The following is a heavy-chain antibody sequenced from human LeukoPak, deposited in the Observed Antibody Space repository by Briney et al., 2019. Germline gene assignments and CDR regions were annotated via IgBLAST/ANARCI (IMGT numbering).Heavy chain of an antibody. Sequence: PGGSLRLSCAASGFTFSSYSMNWVRQAPGKGLEWVSSISSSSSYIYYADSVKGRFTISRDNAKNSLYLQMNSLRAEDTAVYYCARDLRVVVPAAAYNWFDPWGQGTLVTVSS. D-gene: IGHD2-2*01. CDR2: ISSSSSYI. CDR3: ARDLRVVVPAAAYNWFDP. V-gene: IGHV3-21*01. CDR1: GFTFSSYS. J-gene: IGHJ5*02.